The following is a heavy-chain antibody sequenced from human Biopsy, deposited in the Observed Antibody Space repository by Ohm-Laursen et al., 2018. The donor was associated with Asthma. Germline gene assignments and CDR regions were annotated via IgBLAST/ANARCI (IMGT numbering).Heavy chain of an antibody. J-gene: IGHJ3*02. V-gene: IGHV3-21*01. CDR3: VRSGTKWELYDAFDI. Sequence: GSLRLSCAASGFAFRDFNINWVRQAPGKGLQWIASINSAGSYIYYADSVKGRFTISRDNAKNSPFLQMDNLRAEDTAVYYCVRSGTKWELYDAFDIWGQGTMVTVSS. D-gene: IGHD1/OR15-1a*01. CDR2: INSAGSYI. CDR1: GFAFRDFN.